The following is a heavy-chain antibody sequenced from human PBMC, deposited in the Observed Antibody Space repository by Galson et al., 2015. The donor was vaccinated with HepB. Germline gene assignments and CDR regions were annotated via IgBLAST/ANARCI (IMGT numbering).Heavy chain of an antibody. V-gene: IGHV3-48*02. Sequence: SLRLSCAASGFTFSTYAMDWVRQSPGKGLEWVSYISDNGETIHYADSVKGRFTISRDNAQDSLYLQISSLRDEDTAVYYCVRDAPGGGAALPEYWGQGTLVIVSS. CDR2: ISDNGETI. CDR3: VRDAPGGGAALPEY. J-gene: IGHJ4*02. D-gene: IGHD2-21*01. CDR1: GFTFSTYA.